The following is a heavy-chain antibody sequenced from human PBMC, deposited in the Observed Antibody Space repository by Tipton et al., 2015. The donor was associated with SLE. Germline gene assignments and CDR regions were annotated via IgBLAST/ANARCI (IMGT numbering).Heavy chain of an antibody. CDR3: ARHYNLFSAFDS. V-gene: IGHV4-38-2*01. CDR1: TYSISNGHY. Sequence: TLSLTCSVSTYSISNGHYWAWVRQPPGKGLEWIGTVYHTGNTYYNPSLKSRVTISVDTSKNQVSLRLTSVTAADTAVYTCARHYNLFSAFDSWGQGTLVTVSS. J-gene: IGHJ4*02. D-gene: IGHD3-3*01. CDR2: VYHTGNT.